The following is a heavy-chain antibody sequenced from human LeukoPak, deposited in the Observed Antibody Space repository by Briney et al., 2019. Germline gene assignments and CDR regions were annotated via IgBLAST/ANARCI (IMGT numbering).Heavy chain of an antibody. Sequence: GGSLRLSCAASGFTFSSYSMNWVRQAPGKGLEWVSYISSSSSTIYYADSVKGRFTISRDNAKNSLYLQMNSLRAEDTAVYYCARDSTHSSEDYWGQGTLVTVSS. J-gene: IGHJ4*02. CDR1: GFTFSSYS. CDR2: ISSSSSTI. D-gene: IGHD3-22*01. V-gene: IGHV3-48*01. CDR3: ARDSTHSSEDY.